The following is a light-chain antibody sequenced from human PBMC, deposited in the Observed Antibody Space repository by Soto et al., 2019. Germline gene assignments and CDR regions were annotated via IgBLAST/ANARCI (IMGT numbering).Light chain of an antibody. J-gene: IGLJ3*02. V-gene: IGLV3-21*02. CDR3: QVWDRSNNDVL. CDR1: DIGTKT. Sequence: SYELTQPPSVSVAPGQTAMITCGGDDIGTKTVHWYQQRPGQAPVLVVYDDRYRPSGIPERFSGSNSGSTATLTISKVEAGDEADYYCQVWDRSNNDVLFGGGTKLTVL. CDR2: DDR.